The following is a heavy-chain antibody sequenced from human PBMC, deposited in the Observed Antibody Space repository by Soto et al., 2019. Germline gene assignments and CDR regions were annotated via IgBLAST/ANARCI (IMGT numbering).Heavy chain of an antibody. D-gene: IGHD2-2*01. J-gene: IGHJ6*02. Sequence: GGSLRVSCAASGFTFSSFGMPWVRQAPGKGLEWVALISNDGNNKYSADSVKGRFTISRDNSKNTLYLQMNSLRAEDAAVYYCAKGLYCTRISGYFGYYYGMDVWRQGTTVTVSS. CDR2: ISNDGNNK. CDR3: AKGLYCTRISGYFGYYYGMDV. V-gene: IGHV3-30*18. CDR1: GFTFSSFG.